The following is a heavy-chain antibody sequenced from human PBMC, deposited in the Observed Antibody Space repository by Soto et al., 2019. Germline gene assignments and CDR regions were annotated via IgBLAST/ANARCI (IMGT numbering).Heavy chain of an antibody. CDR2: ISDNGGKR. CDR3: AKLYRTPRYFDY. CDR1: GFTFSTVA. J-gene: IGHJ4*02. Sequence: GGSLRLSCVASGFTFSTVAMAWVRQAPGKGLEWVSSISDNGGKREYADSVKGRFTLSRDNSKNTLSLQMNHLKAEDTAVYYFAKLYRTPRYFDYWDQGARVTVSS. V-gene: IGHV3-23*01.